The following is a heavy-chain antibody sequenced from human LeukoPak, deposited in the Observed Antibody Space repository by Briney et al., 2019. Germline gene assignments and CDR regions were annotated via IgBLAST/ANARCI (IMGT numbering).Heavy chain of an antibody. CDR1: GFTFSSYA. D-gene: IGHD6-13*01. V-gene: IGHV3-23*01. J-gene: IGHJ4*02. CDR2: ISGSGGST. CDR3: ARDGVGYSSSCPFDY. Sequence: GASLRLSCAASGFTFSSYAMSWVRQAPGKGLEWVSAISGSGGSTYYADSVKGRFTISRDNSKNTLYLQMNSLRAEDTAVYYCARDGVGYSSSCPFDYWGQGTLVTVSS.